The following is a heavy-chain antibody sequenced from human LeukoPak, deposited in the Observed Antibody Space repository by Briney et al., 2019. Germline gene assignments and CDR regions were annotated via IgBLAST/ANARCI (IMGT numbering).Heavy chain of an antibody. CDR3: ARHGYSSLYY. V-gene: IGHV4-59*08. J-gene: IGHJ4*02. CDR1: GGPISSYY. CDR2: FYYSGGT. D-gene: IGHD5-18*01. Sequence: SETLSLTCTVSGGPISSYYWSWIRQPPGKGLEWIGCFYYSGGTYYNPSLKSRVTISVDTSKNQFSLKLSSVTAADTAVYYCARHGYSSLYYWGQGTPVTVSS.